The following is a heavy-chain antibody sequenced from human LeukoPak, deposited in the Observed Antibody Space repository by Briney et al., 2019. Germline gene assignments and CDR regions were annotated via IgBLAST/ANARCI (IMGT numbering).Heavy chain of an antibody. V-gene: IGHV4-59*01. Sequence: SETLSLTCTVSGGSISGYYWSWIRQPPGKGLEWIGYIYYSGSTNYNPSLKSRVTISVDTSKNQFSLKLSSVTAADTAVYYCARLWFGELTTDPGTDYWGQGTLVTVSS. D-gene: IGHD3-10*01. CDR1: GGSISGYY. CDR2: IYYSGST. CDR3: ARLWFGELTTDPGTDY. J-gene: IGHJ4*02.